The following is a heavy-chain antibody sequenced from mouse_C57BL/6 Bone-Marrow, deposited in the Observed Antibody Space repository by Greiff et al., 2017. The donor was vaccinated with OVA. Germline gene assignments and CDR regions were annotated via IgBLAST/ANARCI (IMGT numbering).Heavy chain of an antibody. CDR2: IRSKCSNYAT. D-gene: IGHD2-4*01. V-gene: IGHV10-3*01. J-gene: IGHJ3*01. CDR3: VGGLRREFAY. Sequence: EVKVVESGGGLVQPKGSLKLSCAASGFTFNTYAMHWVRQAPGKGLEWVARIRSKCSNYATYYADSVKDSFTISRDDSQSMLYLQMNNLKTEDTAMYYCVGGLRREFAYWGQGTLVTVSA. CDR1: GFTFNTYA.